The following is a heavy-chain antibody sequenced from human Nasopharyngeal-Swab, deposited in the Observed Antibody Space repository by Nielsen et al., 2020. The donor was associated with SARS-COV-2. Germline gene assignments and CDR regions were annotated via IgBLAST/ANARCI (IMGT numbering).Heavy chain of an antibody. CDR1: GFTFDDYA. Sequence: GGSLRLSCAASGFTFDDYAMHWVRQAPGKGLEWVSGISWNGGNIGYADSVRGRFTISRDNANNSLYLQMNSLRPEDTALYYCAKGDLRWQTIDYWGQGTLVTVSS. CDR3: AKGDLRWQTIDY. V-gene: IGHV3-9*01. CDR2: ISWNGGNI. J-gene: IGHJ4*02. D-gene: IGHD4-23*01.